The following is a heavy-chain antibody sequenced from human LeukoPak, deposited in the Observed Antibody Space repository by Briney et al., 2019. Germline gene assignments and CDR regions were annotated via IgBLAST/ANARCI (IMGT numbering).Heavy chain of an antibody. CDR2: VSAYNGNT. CDR3: ARDRGSTERPFDY. J-gene: IGHJ4*02. Sequence: ASVKVFCKASGYTFTTYGISWVRQAPGQGLEWMGWVSAYNGNTNYAQRFQGRVTMTTDTSTGTAYMILRSLGSDDTAIYYCARDRGSTERPFDYWGQGTLVTVSS. CDR1: GYTFTTYG. D-gene: IGHD1-26*01. V-gene: IGHV1-18*04.